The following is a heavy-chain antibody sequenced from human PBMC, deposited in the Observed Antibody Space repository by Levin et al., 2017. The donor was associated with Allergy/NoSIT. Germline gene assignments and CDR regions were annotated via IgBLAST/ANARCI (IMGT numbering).Heavy chain of an antibody. Sequence: GESLKISCAASGFTVSSNYMSWVRQAPGKGLEWVSVIYSGGSTYYADSVKGRFTISRDNSKNTLYLQMNSLRAEDTAVYYCARGKRVGATGYYYYGMDVWGQGTTVTVSS. CDR2: IYSGGST. D-gene: IGHD1-26*01. CDR1: GFTVSSNY. CDR3: ARGKRVGATGYYYYGMDV. V-gene: IGHV3-53*01. J-gene: IGHJ6*02.